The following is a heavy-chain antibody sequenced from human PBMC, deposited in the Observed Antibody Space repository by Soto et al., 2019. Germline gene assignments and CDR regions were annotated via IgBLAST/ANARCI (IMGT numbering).Heavy chain of an antibody. J-gene: IGHJ6*02. D-gene: IGHD3-3*01. CDR2: IIPIFGTA. CDR3: ARYREASGYDPNYYYYGMDV. V-gene: IGHV1-69*01. CDR1: GGTFSSYA. Sequence: QVQLVQSGAEVKKPGSSVKVSCKASGGTFSSYAISWVRQAPGQGLEWMGGIIPIFGTANYAQKFQGRVTITADESTSTAYMELSSLRSEDTPVYYCARYREASGYDPNYYYYGMDVWGQGTTVTVSS.